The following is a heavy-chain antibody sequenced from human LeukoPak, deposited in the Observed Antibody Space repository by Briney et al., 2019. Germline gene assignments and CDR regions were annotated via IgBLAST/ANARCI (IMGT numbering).Heavy chain of an antibody. V-gene: IGHV3-7*05. CDR2: INQDGIEK. CDR3: SRSLNS. CDR1: GFTFSSYW. D-gene: IGHD3-9*01. Sequence: HSGGSLRLSCATSGFTFSSYWMSWVRKAPGKGLEWVANINQDGIEKYYVDSVKGRFTISRDNAKNSLYLQMNSLRPEDTAVYYCSRSLNSWGQGTLVTLSP. J-gene: IGHJ5*02.